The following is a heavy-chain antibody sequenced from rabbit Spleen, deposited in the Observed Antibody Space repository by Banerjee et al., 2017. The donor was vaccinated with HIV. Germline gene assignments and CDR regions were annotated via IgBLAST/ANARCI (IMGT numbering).Heavy chain of an antibody. Sequence: QSLEESGGALVKPGESLTLTCKASGVSFTNNNYMCGDRQAPGKGLEWIACIDTGRSGFTYFASWAKGRFTISKTSSTTVTLQMTSLTAADTATYFCARDTGSSFSSYGMDLWGPGTLVTVS. CDR2: IDTGRSGFT. J-gene: IGHJ6*01. CDR1: GVSFTNNNY. D-gene: IGHD8-1*01. CDR3: ARDTGSSFSSYGMDL. V-gene: IGHV1S40*01.